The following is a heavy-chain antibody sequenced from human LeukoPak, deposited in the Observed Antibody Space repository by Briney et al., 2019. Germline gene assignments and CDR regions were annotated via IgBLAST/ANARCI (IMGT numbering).Heavy chain of an antibody. CDR1: GFIFSDYY. D-gene: IGHD6-13*01. J-gene: IGHJ4*02. CDR3: ARWADYSSSFDY. V-gene: IGHV3-11*01. Sequence: GGSLRLSCAVSGFIFSDYYMNWIRQAPGKGLEWVSYIGSSGNRIYYADSVKGRFTISRDNAKNSLYLQMNSLRAEDTAVYYCARWADYSSSFDYWGQGTLVTVSS. CDR2: IGSSGNRI.